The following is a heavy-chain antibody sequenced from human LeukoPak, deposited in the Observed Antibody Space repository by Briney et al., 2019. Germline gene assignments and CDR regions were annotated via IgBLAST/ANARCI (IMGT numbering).Heavy chain of an antibody. D-gene: IGHD2-15*01. Sequence: GASVKVSCKASGYTFTSYYMHGVRQAPGQGLEWMGIINPSGGSTSYAQKFQGRVTMTRDMSTSTVYMELSSLRSEDTAVYYCARGPCSGGSCYSGQNYYYMDVWGKGTTVTVSS. J-gene: IGHJ6*03. V-gene: IGHV1-46*01. CDR3: ARGPCSGGSCYSGQNYYYMDV. CDR2: INPSGGST. CDR1: GYTFTSYY.